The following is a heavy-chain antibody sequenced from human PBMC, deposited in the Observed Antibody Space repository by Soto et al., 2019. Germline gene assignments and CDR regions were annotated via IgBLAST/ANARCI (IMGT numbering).Heavy chain of an antibody. CDR2: ITDSGAST. D-gene: IGHD3-22*01. Sequence: EVQLLESGGGLTQPGGSLRLSCAASGFTFSTYAMAWVRQAPGKGLDWVSAITDSGASTYYPDSVKGRFTISRDNSKNTMYLQMDSLRVEETAVYYCATSRAYYDYWGQGTVVTVSS. CDR1: GFTFSTYA. V-gene: IGHV3-23*01. CDR3: ATSRAYYDY. J-gene: IGHJ4*02.